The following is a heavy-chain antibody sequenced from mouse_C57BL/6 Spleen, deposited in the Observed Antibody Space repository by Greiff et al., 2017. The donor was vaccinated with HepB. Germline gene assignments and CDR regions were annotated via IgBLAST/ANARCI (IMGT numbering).Heavy chain of an antibody. V-gene: IGHV10-1*01. CDR2: IRSKSNNYAT. Sequence: EVQLQESGGGLVQPKGSLKLSCAASGFSFNTYAMTWVRQAPGKGLEWVARIRSKSNNYATYYADSVKDRFTISRDDSESMLYLQMNNLKTEDTAMYYCVSRDWFAYWGQGTLVTVSA. CDR3: VSRDWFAY. CDR1: GFSFNTYA. J-gene: IGHJ3*01.